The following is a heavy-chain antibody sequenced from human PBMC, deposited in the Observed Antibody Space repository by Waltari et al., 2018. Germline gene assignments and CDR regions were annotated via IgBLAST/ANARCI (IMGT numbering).Heavy chain of an antibody. J-gene: IGHJ4*02. CDR1: GHSIRSEYF. CDR3: AAVAWHDSVRIDY. V-gene: IGHV4-38-2*01. Sequence: QVQLQESGPGLVKPSETLSLTCAVFGHSIRSEYFWGWIRQPPGKGLEWIGTTHHDGTTFYSPSLQNRITISLDTSNNQFSLRLRSMTAADTAVYYCAAVAWHDSVRIDYWGQGTLVTVSS. CDR2: THHDGTT. D-gene: IGHD6-19*01.